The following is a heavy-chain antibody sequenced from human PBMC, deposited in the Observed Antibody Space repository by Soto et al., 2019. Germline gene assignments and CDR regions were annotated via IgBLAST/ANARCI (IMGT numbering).Heavy chain of an antibody. V-gene: IGHV4-39*01. CDR1: GGSISSSSYY. D-gene: IGHD2-15*01. CDR3: ARHSHTGTPRGGFSN. Sequence: QLQLQESGPGLVKPSETLSLTCTVSGGSISSSSYYWGWIRQPPGKGLEWIGSIYYSGSTYYNPSLKSRVTISVDTSKNQFSLKLSSVTAADTAVYYCARHSHTGTPRGGFSNWGQGTLVTVSS. J-gene: IGHJ4*02. CDR2: IYYSGST.